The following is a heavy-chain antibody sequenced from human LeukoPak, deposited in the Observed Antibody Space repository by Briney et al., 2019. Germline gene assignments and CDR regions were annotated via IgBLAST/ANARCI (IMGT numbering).Heavy chain of an antibody. CDR1: GFTFSSYS. V-gene: IGHV3-21*01. CDR3: ARAPVIYYYYMDV. Sequence: GGSLRLSCAASGFTFSSYSMNWVRQAPGKGLEWVSSISSSSSYIYYADSVKGRFTISRDNAKNSLYLQMNSLRAEDTAVYYCARAPVIYYYYMDVWGKGTTVTVSS. J-gene: IGHJ6*03. CDR2: ISSSSSYI. D-gene: IGHD3-10*01.